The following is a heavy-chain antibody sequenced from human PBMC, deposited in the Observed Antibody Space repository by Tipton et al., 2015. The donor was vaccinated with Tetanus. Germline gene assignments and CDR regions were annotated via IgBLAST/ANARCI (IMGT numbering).Heavy chain of an antibody. CDR3: AGVTAQRTELYFDH. J-gene: IGHJ4*02. D-gene: IGHD6-13*01. V-gene: IGHV4-59*02. Sequence: GLVKPSETLSLTCTASGDSVSGYYWSWIRQPPGKGLEWIGYVYYTGSTNHNPSLKSRVTISMDRSKNQISLQLTSVTAADTAVYFCAGVTAQRTELYFDHWGQGTLVTVSS. CDR2: VYYTGST. CDR1: GDSVSGYY.